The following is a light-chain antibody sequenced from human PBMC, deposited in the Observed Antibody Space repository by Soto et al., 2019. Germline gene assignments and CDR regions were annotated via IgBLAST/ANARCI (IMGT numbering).Light chain of an antibody. Sequence: VHMTQSPPSLSASVGDRSAITCRASNRINNYLAWCQQQPGTAPKPLVYATSTLHGGGPSTCSGSGSGTQYSPTTISLQPEDFSTYYCQEANTLPITFGQGTRLEIK. V-gene: IGKV1-16*01. CDR3: QEANTLPIT. CDR2: ATS. CDR1: NRINNY. J-gene: IGKJ5*01.